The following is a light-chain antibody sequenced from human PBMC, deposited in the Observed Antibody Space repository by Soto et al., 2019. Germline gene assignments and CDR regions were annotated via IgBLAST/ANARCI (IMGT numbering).Light chain of an antibody. CDR3: QQRSDWIT. CDR2: DAS. J-gene: IGKJ5*01. V-gene: IGKV3D-20*02. CDR1: QSVSSSF. Sequence: EIGLTQSPGTLSFSPGERATLSCRASQSVSSSFLAWYQQKVGQAPRLLIYDASNRATGIPARFSGSGSGTDFTLTISSLEPEDFAVDYCQQRSDWITFGQGTRLEIK.